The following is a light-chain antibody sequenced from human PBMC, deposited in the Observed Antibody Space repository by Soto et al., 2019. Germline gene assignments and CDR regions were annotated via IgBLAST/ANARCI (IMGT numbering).Light chain of an antibody. V-gene: IGKV3-11*01. Sequence: EIVLTQSPATLSLSPGERATLSCTVSQSVSSYLAWYQQKPGQAPRLLIYDASNRATGIPARFSGSGSGTDFTLTISSLEPEDFAVYYCQQRRGFTFGPGTKVDIK. CDR1: QSVSSY. CDR3: QQRRGFT. J-gene: IGKJ3*01. CDR2: DAS.